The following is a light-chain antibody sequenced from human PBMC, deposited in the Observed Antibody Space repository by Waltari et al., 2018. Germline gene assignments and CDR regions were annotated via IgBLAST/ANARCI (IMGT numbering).Light chain of an antibody. Sequence: QSALTQPASMSGSPGQSITISCPGASGAIGAYNFVSWYRQHPDTVPKALIYEVDKRPSGVSSRFSGTKSANTASLTISGLQTEDEADYYCASYTTSYTWVFGGGTKLTVL. CDR2: EVD. CDR3: ASYTTSYTWV. CDR1: SGAIGAYNF. J-gene: IGLJ3*02. V-gene: IGLV2-14*01.